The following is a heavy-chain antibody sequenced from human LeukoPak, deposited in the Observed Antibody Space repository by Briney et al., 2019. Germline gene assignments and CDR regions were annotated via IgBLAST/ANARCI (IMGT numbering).Heavy chain of an antibody. CDR1: GYTFTSYG. CDR2: ISAYNGNT. V-gene: IGHV1-18*01. Sequence: ASVKVSCKASGYTFTSYGISWVRQAPGQGLEWMGWISAYNGNTNYAQKLQGRVTMTTDTSMSTAYMELRSLRSDDTAVYYCARDGDVITMIVVANPYYFDYWGQGTLVTVSS. J-gene: IGHJ4*02. CDR3: ARDGDVITMIVVANPYYFDY. D-gene: IGHD3-22*01.